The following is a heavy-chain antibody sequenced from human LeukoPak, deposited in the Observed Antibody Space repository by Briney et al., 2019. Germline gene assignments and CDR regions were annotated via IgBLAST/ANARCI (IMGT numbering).Heavy chain of an antibody. CDR2: IYSGVST. CDR3: ARHIDFWSGYDY. J-gene: IGHJ4*02. Sequence: PGRSLRLSYAASGFTVSSHYMSSVRQAAGKWLEWVSVIYSGVSTYYADSVKGRFTISRDNSKNTLYLQMNSLRAEDTAVYYCARHIDFWSGYDYWGQGTLVTVSS. CDR1: GFTVSSHY. D-gene: IGHD3-3*01. V-gene: IGHV3-53*01.